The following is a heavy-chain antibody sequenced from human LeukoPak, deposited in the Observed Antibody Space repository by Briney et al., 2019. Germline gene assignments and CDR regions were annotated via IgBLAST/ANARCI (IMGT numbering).Heavy chain of an antibody. CDR3: ARDPVEWELLLDY. CDR1: GFTFSSYW. J-gene: IGHJ4*02. D-gene: IGHD1-26*01. CDR2: MNIDGSEK. V-gene: IGHV3-7*01. Sequence: GGPLRLSCAASGFTFSSYWMGWVRPAPGKRLEWVANMNIDGSEKYYADSAKGRFTISRDNARNSVYLQMNSLRVEGTAVYYCARDPVEWELLLDYWGQGTLVTVSS.